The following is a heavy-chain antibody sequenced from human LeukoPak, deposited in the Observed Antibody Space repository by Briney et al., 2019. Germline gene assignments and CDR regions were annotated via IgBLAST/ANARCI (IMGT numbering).Heavy chain of an antibody. D-gene: IGHD3-22*01. V-gene: IGHV4-61*02. CDR3: ARDYDSSGRLIY. CDR1: GGSISSGSYY. J-gene: IGHJ4*02. CDR2: IYTSGST. Sequence: SETLSLTCTVSGGSISSGSYYWSWIRQPAGKGLEWIGRIYTSGSTNYNPSLKSRVTISVDTSKNQFSLKLSSVTAADTAVYYCARDYDSSGRLIYWGQGTLVTVSS.